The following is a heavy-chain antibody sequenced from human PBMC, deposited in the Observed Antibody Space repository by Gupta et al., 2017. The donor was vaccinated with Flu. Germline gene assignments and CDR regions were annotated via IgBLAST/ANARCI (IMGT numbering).Heavy chain of an antibody. J-gene: IGHJ4*02. V-gene: IGHV3-74*01. D-gene: IGHD6-25*01. CDR3: AMGDSSDFDY. CDR1: GFTFRSYW. CDR2: INSDGSST. Sequence: EVQLVESGGGLVQPGRSLRLACSSSGFTFRSYWMHWVRQAPGKGLVWVSRINSDGSSTSYADSVKGRFTIYRDNAKNTLYLQMNSLRAEDTAVYYCAMGDSSDFDYWGQGTLVTVSS.